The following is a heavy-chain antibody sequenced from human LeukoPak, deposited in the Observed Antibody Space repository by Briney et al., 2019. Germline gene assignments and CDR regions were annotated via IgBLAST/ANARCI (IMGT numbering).Heavy chain of an antibody. CDR2: IIPILGIA. CDR1: RGTFSSDA. J-gene: IGHJ5*02. CDR3: ARTSISGTRPAIPGEGWFDP. D-gene: IGHD3-10*01. Sequence: GASMKDSCKASRGTFSSDAISWVRQAPGQGLEWIGRIIPILGIANYTQKFQGRVTITADKSTSTAYMELSSLRSEDTAVYYWARTSISGTRPAIPGEGWFDPWGQGTLVTVSS. V-gene: IGHV1-69*04.